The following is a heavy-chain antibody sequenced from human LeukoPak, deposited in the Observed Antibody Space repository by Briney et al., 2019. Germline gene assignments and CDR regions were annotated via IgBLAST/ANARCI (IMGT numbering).Heavy chain of an antibody. CDR2: IKQDGSEK. V-gene: IGHV3-7*01. CDR1: GFTFSSYA. D-gene: IGHD3-16*01. CDR3: ARDHGGPDY. J-gene: IGHJ4*02. Sequence: GGSLRLSCAASGFTFSSYAMSWVRQAPGKGLEWVANIKQDGSEKYYVDSVKGRFTISRDNAKNSLYLQMNSLRAEDTAVYYCARDHGGPDYWGQGTLVTVSS.